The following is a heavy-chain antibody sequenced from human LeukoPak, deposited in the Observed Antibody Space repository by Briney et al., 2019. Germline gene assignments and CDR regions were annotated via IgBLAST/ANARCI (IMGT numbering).Heavy chain of an antibody. V-gene: IGHV4-59*01. D-gene: IGHD3-10*01. J-gene: IGHJ6*02. Sequence: KPSETLSLTCTVSRGSISSYYWSWIRQPPGKGLEWIGYIYYSGSTNYNPSLKSRVTISVDTSKNQFSLKLSSVTAADTAVYYCARDSLLWFGESQPAYYYGMDVWGQGTTVTVSS. CDR2: IYYSGST. CDR1: RGSISSYY. CDR3: ARDSLLWFGESQPAYYYGMDV.